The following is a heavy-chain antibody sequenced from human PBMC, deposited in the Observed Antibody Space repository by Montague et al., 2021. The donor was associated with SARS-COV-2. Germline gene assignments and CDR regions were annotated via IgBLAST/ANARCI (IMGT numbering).Heavy chain of an antibody. D-gene: IGHD6-19*01. CDR2: IYYRGST. CDR1: GGSISSSSYY. CDR3: ATQEDPSGWIPGPFDF. V-gene: IGHV4-39*01. Sequence: SETRSLTCTVSGGSISSSSYYWAWIRQPPGKGLEWIGSIYYRGSTYYNPSLMSRVFISVDTSKNQLSLTLTSVTAADTAVYYCATQEDPSGWIPGPFDFWGQGTLLSVSS. J-gene: IGHJ4*02.